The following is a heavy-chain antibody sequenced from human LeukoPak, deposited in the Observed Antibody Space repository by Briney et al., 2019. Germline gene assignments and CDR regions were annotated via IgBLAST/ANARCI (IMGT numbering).Heavy chain of an antibody. CDR3: ARALDYYDSSGGIDY. J-gene: IGHJ4*02. CDR2: INHSGST. V-gene: IGHV4-34*01. Sequence: SETLSLSCAVYGGSFSGYYWSWIRQPPGKGLEWIGEINHSGSTNYNPSLKSRVTISVDTSKNQFSLKLSSVTAADTAVYYCARALDYYDSSGGIDYWGQGTLVTVSS. CDR1: GGSFSGYY. D-gene: IGHD3-22*01.